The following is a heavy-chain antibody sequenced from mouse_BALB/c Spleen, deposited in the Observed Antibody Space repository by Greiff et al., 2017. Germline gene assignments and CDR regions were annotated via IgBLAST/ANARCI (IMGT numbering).Heavy chain of an antibody. V-gene: IGHV3-8*02. CDR2: ISYSGST. Sequence: EVKLQESGPSLVKPSQTLSLTCSVTGDSITSCYWNWIRKFPGNKLEYMGYISYSGSTYYNPSLKSRISITRDTSKNQYYLQLNSVTTEDTATYYCARGNYGRGYAMDYWGQGTSVTVSS. CDR3: ARGNYGRGYAMDY. J-gene: IGHJ4*01. CDR1: GDSITSCY. D-gene: IGHD1-2*01.